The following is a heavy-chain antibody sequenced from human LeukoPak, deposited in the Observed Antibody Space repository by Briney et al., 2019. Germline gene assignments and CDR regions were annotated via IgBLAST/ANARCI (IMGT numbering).Heavy chain of an antibody. D-gene: IGHD4-11*01. CDR2: INHSGST. CDR3: ASGYTSKGIYFDY. V-gene: IGHV4-34*01. J-gene: IGHJ4*02. CDR1: GGSFSGYY. Sequence: SETLSLTCAVYGGSFSGYYWSWIRQPPGEGLEWIGEINHSGSTNYNPSLKSRVTISVDTSKNQFSLKLSSVTAADTAVYYCASGYTSKGIYFDYWGQGTLVTVSS.